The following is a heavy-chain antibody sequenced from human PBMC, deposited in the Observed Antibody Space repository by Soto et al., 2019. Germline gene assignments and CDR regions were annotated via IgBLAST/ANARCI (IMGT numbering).Heavy chain of an antibody. Sequence: PSETLSLTCTVSGGSISSYYWSWIRQPPGKGLEWIGYIYYSGSTNYNPSLKSRVTISVDTSKNQFSLKLSSVTAADTAVYYCAINPGGSGWYFPYWGQGTLVTVSS. CDR1: GGSISSYY. D-gene: IGHD6-19*01. J-gene: IGHJ4*02. CDR3: AINPGGSGWYFPY. CDR2: IYYSGST. V-gene: IGHV4-59*01.